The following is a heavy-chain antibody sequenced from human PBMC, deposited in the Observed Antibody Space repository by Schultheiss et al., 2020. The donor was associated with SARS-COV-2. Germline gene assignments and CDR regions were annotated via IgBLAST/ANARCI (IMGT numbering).Heavy chain of an antibody. J-gene: IGHJ6*02. CDR2: IYYSGST. CDR3: ARVALDIVVVPAAAGSYGMDV. CDR1: GGSISSGAYY. Sequence: SETLSLTCTVSGGSISSGAYYWSWIRQHPGKGLEWIGYIYYSGSTYYNPSLKSRVTISADTSKNQFSLKLSSVTAADTAVYYCARVALDIVVVPAAAGSYGMDVWGQGTTVTVSS. V-gene: IGHV4-31*03. D-gene: IGHD2-2*03.